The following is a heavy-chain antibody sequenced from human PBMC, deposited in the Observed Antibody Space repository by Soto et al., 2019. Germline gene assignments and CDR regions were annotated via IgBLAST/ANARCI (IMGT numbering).Heavy chain of an antibody. Sequence: TSETLSLTCTVSGGSITPHYWNWIRQPPGKGLEWIGYISYSGATKYNPSLKSRVTISVDTSKFSLNLNSVTAADTAIYYCAKKGLGNWYFDLWGRGTLVTVSS. CDR2: ISYSGAT. CDR1: GGSITPHY. V-gene: IGHV4-59*11. D-gene: IGHD7-27*01. J-gene: IGHJ2*01. CDR3: AKKGLGNWYFDL.